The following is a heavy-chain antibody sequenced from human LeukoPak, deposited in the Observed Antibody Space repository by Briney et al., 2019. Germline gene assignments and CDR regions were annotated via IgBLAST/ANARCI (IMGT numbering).Heavy chain of an antibody. J-gene: IGHJ6*04. CDR2: ISSSSTYI. CDR1: GFTFSSYG. V-gene: IGHV3-21*01. CDR3: ARGHYYGLDV. Sequence: GGSLRLSCAASGFTFSSYGMSWVRQAPGKGLEWVSSISSSSTYIYYADSVKGRFTISRDNAKNSLYLQMNSLRAEDTAVYYCARGHYYGLDVWGKGTTVTISS.